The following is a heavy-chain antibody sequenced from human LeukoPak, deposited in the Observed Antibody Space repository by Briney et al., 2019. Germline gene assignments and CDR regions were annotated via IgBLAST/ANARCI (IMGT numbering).Heavy chain of an antibody. CDR1: GFTSSSYD. CDR3: ARGPPRGKYYYMDV. D-gene: IGHD1-1*01. Sequence: PPGGSLRLSCAASGFTSSSYDMHWVRQTTGEGLEWVSGINTAGNTYYAGSVKGRFTISRENAKNSLYLQMNSLTAGDTAVYYCARGPPRGKYYYMDVWGKGTTVTVSS. J-gene: IGHJ6*03. CDR2: INTAGNT. V-gene: IGHV3-13*01.